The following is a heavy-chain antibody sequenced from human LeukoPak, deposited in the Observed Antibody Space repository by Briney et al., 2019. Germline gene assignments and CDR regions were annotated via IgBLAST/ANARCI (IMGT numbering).Heavy chain of an antibody. J-gene: IGHJ4*02. CDR3: ASLRSSGGWYYFDY. CDR2: IYYSGST. V-gene: IGHV4-39*01. CDR1: GYSISRSSYY. D-gene: IGHD6-19*01. Sequence: PSETLSLTCTVSGYSISRSSYYWGWIRQPPGKGLEWIGSIYYSGSTYYNASLKSRATTSVDTSKNQFSLKVRSVTAADTAVYYCASLRSSGGWYYFDYWGQGILVTVSS.